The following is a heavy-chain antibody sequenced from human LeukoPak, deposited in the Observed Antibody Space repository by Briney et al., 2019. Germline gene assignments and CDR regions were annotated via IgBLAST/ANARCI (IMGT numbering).Heavy chain of an antibody. CDR2: IYYSGST. CDR1: GGSISGYY. Sequence: SETLSLTCTVSGGSISGYYWSWIRQPPGKGLEWIGYIYYSGSTNYNPSLKSRVTISVDTSKNQFSLKLSSVTAADTAVYYCARGGGSPGDWFDPWGQGTLVTVSS. J-gene: IGHJ5*02. V-gene: IGHV4-59*01. CDR3: ARGGGSPGDWFDP. D-gene: IGHD1-26*01.